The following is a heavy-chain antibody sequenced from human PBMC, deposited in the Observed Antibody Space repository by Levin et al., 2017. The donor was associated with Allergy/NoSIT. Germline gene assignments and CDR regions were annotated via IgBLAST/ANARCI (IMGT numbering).Heavy chain of an antibody. CDR1: GFTFSSYA. CDR3: ATGYCSGGSCRKDY. D-gene: IGHD2-15*01. J-gene: IGHJ4*02. CDR2: ISGSGGST. V-gene: IGHV3-23*01. Sequence: RGESLKISCVASGFTFSSYAMNWVRQAPGKGLEWVSAISGSGGSTYYADSVKGRFTISRDNSKNTLYLQMNSLRAEDTAVYYCATGYCSGGSCRKDYWGQGTLVTVSS.